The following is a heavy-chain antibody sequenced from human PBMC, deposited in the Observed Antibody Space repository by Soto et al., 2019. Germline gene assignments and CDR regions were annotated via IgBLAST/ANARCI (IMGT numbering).Heavy chain of an antibody. J-gene: IGHJ6*02. D-gene: IGHD2-2*01. CDR1: GGSISSYS. V-gene: IGHV4-39*01. CDR2: FYYSENT. Sequence: ETLSLTCTVSGGSISSYSWGWVRQPPGKGLEWIATFYYSENTHYNPSLESRVTISVDTSKNQFSLKLSSVTAADTAVYYCARLGGHCSSSSCFGLYVMAVWGQGTTVTVSS. CDR3: ARLGGHCSSSSCFGLYVMAV.